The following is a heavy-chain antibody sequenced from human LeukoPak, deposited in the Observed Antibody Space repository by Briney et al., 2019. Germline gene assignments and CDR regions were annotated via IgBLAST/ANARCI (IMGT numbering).Heavy chain of an antibody. V-gene: IGHV3-53*01. J-gene: IGHJ4*02. Sequence: PGGSLRLSCAASGFTVSSNYMTWVRQAPGKGLEWVSAIYSGGSTYYADSVKGRFTISRDNSKNTLFLQMNSLRAEDTAVYYCARNFALDYWGQGTLVTVSS. CDR1: GFTVSSNY. CDR2: IYSGGST. CDR3: ARNFALDY.